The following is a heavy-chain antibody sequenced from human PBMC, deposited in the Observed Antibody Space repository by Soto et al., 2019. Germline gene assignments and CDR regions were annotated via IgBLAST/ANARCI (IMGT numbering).Heavy chain of an antibody. D-gene: IGHD6-13*01. Sequence: ASVKVPCQASGYTFTSYDINWVRRASGQGLEWMGWMNPNSGNTGYAQKFQGRVTMTRNTSISTAYMELSSLRSEDTAVYYCARDLIAAAGRDVWGQGTTVTVSS. J-gene: IGHJ6*02. CDR3: ARDLIAAAGRDV. CDR2: MNPNSGNT. CDR1: GYTFTSYD. V-gene: IGHV1-8*01.